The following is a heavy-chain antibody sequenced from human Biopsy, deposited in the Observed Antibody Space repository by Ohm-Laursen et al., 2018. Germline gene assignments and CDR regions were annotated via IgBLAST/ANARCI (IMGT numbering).Heavy chain of an antibody. J-gene: IGHJ4*02. Sequence: SQTLSLTCTVSGDSISSGGNYWSWIRQFPGKGLEWIANIYHTGSTYYNPSLKSRLSIAIDTSKNQFSVSLRSVTAADTAVYYCARADMVTTIVDYWGQGTLVTVSS. CDR2: IYHTGST. V-gene: IGHV4-31*03. CDR3: ARADMVTTIVDY. D-gene: IGHD5-12*01. CDR1: GDSISSGGNY.